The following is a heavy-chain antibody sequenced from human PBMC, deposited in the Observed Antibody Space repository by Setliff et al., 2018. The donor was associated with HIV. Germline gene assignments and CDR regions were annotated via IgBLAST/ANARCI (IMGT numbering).Heavy chain of an antibody. Sequence: SETLSLTCAVYGGSFSDYYWSWIRQPPRKRLEWIGELNDSGSTNYNPSLKSRVTISVDTSKNQFSLRLSSVTAADTAVYYCARGTKLVWGSWFDPWGQGTLVTVSS. CDR2: LNDSGST. CDR1: GGSFSDYY. D-gene: IGHD3-16*01. J-gene: IGHJ5*02. CDR3: ARGTKLVWGSWFDP. V-gene: IGHV4-34*01.